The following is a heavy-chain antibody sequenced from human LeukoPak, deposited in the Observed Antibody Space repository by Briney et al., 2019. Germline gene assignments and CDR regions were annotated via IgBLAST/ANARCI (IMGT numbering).Heavy chain of an antibody. J-gene: IGHJ4*02. Sequence: SETLSLTCTVSGGSVRSYYWTWMRQPPGKELEWLGYIYYTGTTNYNPSLKSRLTISVDTTKDHFSLKLSSVTAADTAVYYCAREVTGTSGSFDYWGQGALVTVSS. CDR3: AREVTGTSGSFDY. CDR2: IYYTGTT. CDR1: GGSVRSYY. V-gene: IGHV4-59*02. D-gene: IGHD6-19*01.